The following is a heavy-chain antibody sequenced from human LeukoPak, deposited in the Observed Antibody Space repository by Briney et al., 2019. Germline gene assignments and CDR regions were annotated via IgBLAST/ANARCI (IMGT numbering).Heavy chain of an antibody. CDR1: GFTFGNYA. V-gene: IGHV3-23*01. D-gene: IGHD4-17*01. Sequence: GGSLRLSCEASGFTFGNYAMNWVRQAPGKGLEWVSTISDTGSSTYYADSAKGRFTISRDNSKNTLYLLMNSLRAEDTAVYYCARGEDYGDYFDYWGQGTLVTVSS. CDR2: ISDTGSST. CDR3: ARGEDYGDYFDY. J-gene: IGHJ4*02.